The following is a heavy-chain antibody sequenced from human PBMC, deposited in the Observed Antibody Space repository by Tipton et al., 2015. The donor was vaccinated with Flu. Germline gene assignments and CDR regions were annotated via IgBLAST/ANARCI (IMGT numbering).Heavy chain of an antibody. CDR2: ISGSGGST. D-gene: IGHD3-10*01. J-gene: IGHJ4*02. CDR3: AKGPEIRYVLLWFGELRD. CDR1: GFTFSSYA. V-gene: IGHV3-23*01. Sequence: GSLRLSCVASGFTFSSYAMSWVRQAPGKGLEWVSAISGSGGSTYYADSVKGRFTISRDNSKNTLYLQMNSLRAEDTAVYYCAKGPEIRYVLLWFGELRDWGQGTLVTVSS.